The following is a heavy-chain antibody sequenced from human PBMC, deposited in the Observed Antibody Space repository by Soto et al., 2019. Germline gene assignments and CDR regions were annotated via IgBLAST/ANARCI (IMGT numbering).Heavy chain of an antibody. CDR1: GFAFTGYA. V-gene: IGHV3-23*01. Sequence: EVQLLESGGGFVQPGGSLRLSCAASGFAFTGYAMSWVRQAPGKGLEWVSGISGSGGGTYSADSVKGRFSISRDISRKTLYLHTNSLRAQDTAVYYCARATYGDYGGFDYWGQGTLVTVSS. J-gene: IGHJ4*02. CDR2: ISGSGGGT. CDR3: ARATYGDYGGFDY. D-gene: IGHD4-17*01.